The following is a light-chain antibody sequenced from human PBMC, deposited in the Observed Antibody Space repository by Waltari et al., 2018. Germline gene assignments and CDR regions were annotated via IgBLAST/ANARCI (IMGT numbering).Light chain of an antibody. Sequence: DIQMTQSPSSLSASVGDRVTITCRASQSISSYLNWYQQKPGKAPKLLIYGASSLRGGAPSRFSGSRSGTDFTLTISSLQAEDVAVYYCQQYCTIPITFGQGTRLEIK. CDR2: GAS. CDR3: QQYCTIPIT. J-gene: IGKJ5*01. V-gene: IGKV1-39*01. CDR1: QSISSY.